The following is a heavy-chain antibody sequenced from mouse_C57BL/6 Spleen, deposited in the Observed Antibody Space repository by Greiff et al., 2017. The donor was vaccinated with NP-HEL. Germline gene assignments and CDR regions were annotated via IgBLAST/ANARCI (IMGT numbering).Heavy chain of an antibody. CDR2: IDPEDGDT. CDR1: GFNIKDYY. J-gene: IGHJ3*01. V-gene: IGHV14-1*01. CDR3: TSLDYGSSYSFAY. Sequence: VHVKQSGAELVRPGASVKLSCTASGFNIKDYYMHWVKQRPEQGLEWIGRIDPEDGDTEYAPKFQGKATMTADTSSNTAYLQLSSLTSEDTAVYYCTSLDYGSSYSFAYWGQGTLVTVSA. D-gene: IGHD1-1*01.